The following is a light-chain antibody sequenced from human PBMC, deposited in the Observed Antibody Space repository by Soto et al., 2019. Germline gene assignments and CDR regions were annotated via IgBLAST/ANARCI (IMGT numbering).Light chain of an antibody. Sequence: DIRMXQSPSTVSGSXGDRVTICCRAGWTIGSLLAWYQQATGXASKLXIYKASNLQSEVTSRFSGSGYGKEFNITISSLQPDDLATYECQQYNGLITFGQGTRLEIK. CDR1: WTIGSL. V-gene: IGKV1-5*03. J-gene: IGKJ5*01. CDR3: QQYNGLIT. CDR2: KAS.